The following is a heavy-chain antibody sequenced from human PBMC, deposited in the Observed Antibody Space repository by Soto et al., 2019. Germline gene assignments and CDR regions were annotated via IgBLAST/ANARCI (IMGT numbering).Heavy chain of an antibody. Sequence: SETLSLTCSVSGGSVSGYYWSWIQQPAGKGLEWIGRVYHTGYTNYNPSLRGRVTMSLDTSKNQISLKLTSVTAADTAVYFCAKDPLERGWAAPPGSWFDPWGLGTLVTVSS. D-gene: IGHD6-6*01. CDR3: AKDPLERGWAAPPGSWFDP. CDR1: GGSVSGYY. V-gene: IGHV4-4*07. CDR2: VYHTGYT. J-gene: IGHJ5*02.